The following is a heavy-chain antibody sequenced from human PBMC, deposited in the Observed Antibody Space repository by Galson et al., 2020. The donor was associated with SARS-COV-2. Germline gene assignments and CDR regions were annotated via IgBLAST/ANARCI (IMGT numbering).Heavy chain of an antibody. Sequence: ASVKVSCKPSGYTFTSYYMHWVRQAPGQGLEWMGIINPSGGSTSYAQKFQGRVTMTRDTSTSTVYMELSSLRSEDTAVYYCAREKYYDFWSGSSDAFDIWGQGTMVTVSS. V-gene: IGHV1-46*01. CDR1: GYTFTSYY. CDR3: AREKYYDFWSGSSDAFDI. D-gene: IGHD3-3*01. CDR2: INPSGGST. J-gene: IGHJ3*02.